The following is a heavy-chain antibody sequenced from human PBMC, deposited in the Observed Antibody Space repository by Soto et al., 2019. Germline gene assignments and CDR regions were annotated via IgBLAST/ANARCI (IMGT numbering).Heavy chain of an antibody. CDR3: ASNGYSSTWHSWFDP. CDR2: INPSGGST. Sequence: ASVKVSCKASGYTFTSYYMHWVRQAPGQGLEWMGIINPSGGSTSYAQKFQGRVTMTRDTSTSTVYMELSSLRSEDTAVYYCASNGYSSTWHSWFDPWGQGTLVTVSS. J-gene: IGHJ5*02. V-gene: IGHV1-46*03. CDR1: GYTFTSYY. D-gene: IGHD6-13*01.